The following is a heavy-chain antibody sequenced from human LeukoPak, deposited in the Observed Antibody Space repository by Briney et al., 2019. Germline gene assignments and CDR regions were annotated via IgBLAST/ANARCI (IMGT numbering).Heavy chain of an antibody. Sequence: WVRHPPRKRLEWIGSIYYSGSTYYNPSLKSRVTISVDASKNQFSLKLSSVTAADTAVYYCARRGGARPMDFWGQGILVTVSS. V-gene: IGHV4-39*01. J-gene: IGHJ4*02. CDR2: IYYSGST. D-gene: IGHD6-6*01. CDR3: ARRGGARPMDF.